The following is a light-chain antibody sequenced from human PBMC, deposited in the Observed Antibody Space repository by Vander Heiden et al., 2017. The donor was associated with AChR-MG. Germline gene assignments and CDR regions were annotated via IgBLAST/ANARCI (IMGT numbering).Light chain of an antibody. CDR1: QSVSSSY. Sequence: EIALTQSPGTLSLSPVERPALSCRASQSVSSSYLAWYQQKPGQSPMLLISGASSRATGIPDRFSGSGSGTDFTLTISRLEPEDFAVYYCQQYGSSPPKYTFGQGTKLEIK. V-gene: IGKV3-20*01. J-gene: IGKJ2*01. CDR2: GAS. CDR3: QQYGSSPPKYT.